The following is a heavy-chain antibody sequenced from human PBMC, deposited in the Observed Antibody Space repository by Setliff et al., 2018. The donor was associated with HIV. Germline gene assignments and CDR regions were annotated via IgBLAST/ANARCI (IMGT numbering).Heavy chain of an antibody. V-gene: IGHV4-34*01. D-gene: IGHD3-10*01. Sequence: PSETLSLTCAVYGESFNDYYWTWIRQPQGKGLEWIVEIDHSGNIKYHASLKSRVTISKDTSKNQISLTLRSVTAADTAVYYCARGLNYYGSGSYLPLGYWGQGTLVTVSS. CDR1: GESFNDYY. CDR2: IDHSGNI. J-gene: IGHJ4*02. CDR3: ARGLNYYGSGSYLPLGY.